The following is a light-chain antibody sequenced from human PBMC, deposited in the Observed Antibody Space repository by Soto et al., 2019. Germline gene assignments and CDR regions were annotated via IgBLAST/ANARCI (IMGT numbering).Light chain of an antibody. Sequence: EIVMTQSPAPLSFSPGERATLSCRASQSFSSNLAWYQQKPGQAPRLLIYGATTRATGIPARFSGSGSGTDFTLTISSLQSEDFAVYYCQQYNNWPLTFGQGTKVEIK. V-gene: IGKV3-15*01. J-gene: IGKJ1*01. CDR1: QSFSSN. CDR2: GAT. CDR3: QQYNNWPLT.